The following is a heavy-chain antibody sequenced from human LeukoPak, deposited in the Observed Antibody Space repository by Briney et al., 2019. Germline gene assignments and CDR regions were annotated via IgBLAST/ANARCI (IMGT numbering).Heavy chain of an antibody. J-gene: IGHJ3*02. Sequence: GGSLRLSCAASGFTFSGSAMHWVRQASGKGLEWVGRIRSKANSYATAYAASVKGRFTISRDDSKNTAYLQMNSPKTEDTAVYYCTRSNREDSGYDFKDAFDIWGQGTMVTVSS. CDR1: GFTFSGSA. V-gene: IGHV3-73*01. CDR2: IRSKANSYAT. D-gene: IGHD5-12*01. CDR3: TRSNREDSGYDFKDAFDI.